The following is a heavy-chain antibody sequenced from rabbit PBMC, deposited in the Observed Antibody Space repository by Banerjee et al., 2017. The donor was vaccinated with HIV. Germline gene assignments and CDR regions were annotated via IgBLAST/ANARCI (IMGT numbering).Heavy chain of an antibody. CDR2: IDPVFGSS. Sequence: QEQLVEFGGGLVQPGGSLKLSCKASGFDFSSYGVSWVRQAPGKGLEWIGYIDPVFGSSYYASWAKGRFTISKTSSTTVTLQLNSLTAADTATYFCARAYRYDDYGDYEIDGMDLWGPGTLVTVS. V-gene: IGHV1S45*01. CDR1: GFDFSSYG. D-gene: IGHD2-1*01. CDR3: ARAYRYDDYGDYEIDGMDL. J-gene: IGHJ6*01.